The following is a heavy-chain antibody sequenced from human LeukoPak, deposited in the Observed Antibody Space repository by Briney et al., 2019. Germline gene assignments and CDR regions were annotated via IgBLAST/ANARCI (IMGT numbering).Heavy chain of an antibody. CDR3: ARDGARGDHDAFDI. J-gene: IGHJ3*02. V-gene: IGHV1-2*02. Sequence: ASVKVSCKTSGYTFSDYGINWVRQAPGQGLEWMGWINPNSGGTNYAQKFQGRVTMTRDTSISTAYMELSRLRSDDTAVYYCARDGARGDHDAFDIWGQGTMVTVSS. D-gene: IGHD6-6*01. CDR2: INPNSGGT. CDR1: GYTFSDYG.